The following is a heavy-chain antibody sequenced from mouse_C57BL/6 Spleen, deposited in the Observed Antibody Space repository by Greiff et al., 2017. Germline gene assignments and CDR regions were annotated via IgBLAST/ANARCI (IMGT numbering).Heavy chain of an antibody. V-gene: IGHV1-64*01. CDR3: ARSRTGFDY. J-gene: IGHJ2*01. CDR2: IHPNSGST. D-gene: IGHD4-1*01. CDR1: GYTFTSYW. Sequence: QVQLQQPGAELVKPGASVKLSCKASGYTFTSYWMHWVKQRPGHGLEWIGMIHPNSGSTNYNEKFKSKATLTVDKSSSTAYMHLSSLTSEDSAVYYCARSRTGFDYGGQGTTLTVSS.